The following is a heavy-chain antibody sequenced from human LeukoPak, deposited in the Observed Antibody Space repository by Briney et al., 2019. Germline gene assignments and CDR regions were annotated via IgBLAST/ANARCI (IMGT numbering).Heavy chain of an antibody. Sequence: ASVKVSCKASGYMFTGHFLHWVRQAPGQGLEWMGWINPNSGGANYAQKFQGRVTMTGDTSISTAYMELTRLRSEDTAVYYCASNRHCTNGVCYNEYYFDYWGQGTLVTVSS. CDR3: ASNRHCTNGVCYNEYYFDY. J-gene: IGHJ4*02. D-gene: IGHD2-8*01. CDR1: GYMFTGHF. V-gene: IGHV1-2*02. CDR2: INPNSGGA.